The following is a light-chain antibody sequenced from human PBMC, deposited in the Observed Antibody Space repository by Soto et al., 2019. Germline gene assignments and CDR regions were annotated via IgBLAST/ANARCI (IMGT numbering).Light chain of an antibody. Sequence: DIQMTQSPSTLCASVGDRVPITCRASQSISVWLAWYQQKAGKPPNLLIYKASRLESGVPSRFSGSGSETEFTLTISGLQPGDSETYYCQQYNSYSPTFGQGTKVDI. V-gene: IGKV1-5*03. CDR1: QSISVW. J-gene: IGKJ1*01. CDR2: KAS. CDR3: QQYNSYSPT.